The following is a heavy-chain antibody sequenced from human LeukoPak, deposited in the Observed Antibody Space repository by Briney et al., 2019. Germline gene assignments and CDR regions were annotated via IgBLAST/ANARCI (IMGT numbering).Heavy chain of an antibody. Sequence: GGSLRLSCAASGFTFSNAWMSWVRQAPGKGLEWVGRIKSKNDGGTTDYAAPVQGRFTISRDDSKHTLYLQMSSLKTEDSAMYYCIESDYYESIWGQGTLVTVSS. CDR3: IESDYYESI. V-gene: IGHV3-15*01. CDR2: IKSKNDGGTT. CDR1: GFTFSNAW. J-gene: IGHJ4*02. D-gene: IGHD3-22*01.